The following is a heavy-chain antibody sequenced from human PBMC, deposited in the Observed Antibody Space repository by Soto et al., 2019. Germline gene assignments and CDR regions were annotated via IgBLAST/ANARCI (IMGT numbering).Heavy chain of an antibody. CDR2: ISYDGSNK. D-gene: IGHD6-19*01. J-gene: IGHJ6*02. V-gene: IGHV3-30-3*01. CDR1: GFTFSSYA. CDR3: ARDLMAGIVPGSDGMDV. Sequence: QVQLVESGGGVVQPGRSLRLSCAASGFTFSSYAMHWVRQAPGKGLEWVAVISYDGSNKYYADSVKGRFTISRDNSKNTLYLQMNSLRAEDTAVYYCARDLMAGIVPGSDGMDVWGQGTTVTVSS.